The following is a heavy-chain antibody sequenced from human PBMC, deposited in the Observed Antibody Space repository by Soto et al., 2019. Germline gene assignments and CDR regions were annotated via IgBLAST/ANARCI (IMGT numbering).Heavy chain of an antibody. J-gene: IGHJ4*02. Sequence: GSLRLSCAASGFTFSSYGMHWVRQAPGKGLEWVAVISYDGSNKYYADSVKGRFTISRDNSKNTLYLQMNSLRAEDTAVYYCAKDVLLWFGESSQTLEYWGQGTLVTVSS. D-gene: IGHD3-10*01. V-gene: IGHV3-30*18. CDR1: GFTFSSYG. CDR3: AKDVLLWFGESSQTLEY. CDR2: ISYDGSNK.